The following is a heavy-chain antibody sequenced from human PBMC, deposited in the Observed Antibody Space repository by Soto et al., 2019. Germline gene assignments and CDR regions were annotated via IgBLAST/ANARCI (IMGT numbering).Heavy chain of an antibody. CDR3: VTWGGIEARNLDH. CDR1: GFPFSNHA. D-gene: IGHD6-6*01. Sequence: HPGGSLRLSCSASGFPFSNHAMHWVRQAPGKGLEYVSAINYNGGTTYYVDSVKGRFTISRDNSKNTLYLQMSSLKVEDTAMYHCVTWGGIEARNLDHWDQGTLVTVSS. V-gene: IGHV3-64D*06. J-gene: IGHJ4*02. CDR2: INYNGGTT.